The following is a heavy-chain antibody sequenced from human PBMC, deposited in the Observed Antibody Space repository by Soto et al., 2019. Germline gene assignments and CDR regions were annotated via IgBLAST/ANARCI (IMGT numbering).Heavy chain of an antibody. Sequence: GGSLRLSCAASGFTFSSYGMHWVRQAPGKGLEWVAVIWYDGSNKYYADSVKGRFTISRDNSKNTLYLQMNSLRAKDTAVYYCAREGWITMVRGVIITEYYFDYWGQGTLVTVSS. CDR1: GFTFSSYG. CDR3: AREGWITMVRGVIITEYYFDY. D-gene: IGHD3-10*01. CDR2: IWYDGSNK. J-gene: IGHJ4*02. V-gene: IGHV3-33*01.